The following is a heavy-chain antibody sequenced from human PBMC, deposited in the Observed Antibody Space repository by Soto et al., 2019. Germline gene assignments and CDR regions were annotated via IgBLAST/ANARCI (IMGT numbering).Heavy chain of an antibody. CDR1: GFTFSSYV. D-gene: IGHD6-19*01. CDR3: ARAIAVAGTSLKWFDP. CDR2: ISYDGSDK. Sequence: QVQLVESGGGVVQPGRSLRLSCAASGFTFSSYVMHWVRQAPGKGLEWVAVISYDGSDKYYADSVKGRFTISRDNSTNTLYLQMNSLRTEDTAVYYCARAIAVAGTSLKWFDPWGQGTLVTVSS. V-gene: IGHV3-30-3*01. J-gene: IGHJ5*02.